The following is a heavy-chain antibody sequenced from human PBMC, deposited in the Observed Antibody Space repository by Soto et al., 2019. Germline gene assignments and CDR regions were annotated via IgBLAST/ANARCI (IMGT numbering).Heavy chain of an antibody. CDR1: GYTFTSYG. CDR3: ARVLHTGSAQHHFDY. J-gene: IGHJ4*02. CDR2: ISAYNGNT. D-gene: IGHD6-19*01. V-gene: IGHV1-18*01. Sequence: ASVKVSCKASGYTFTSYGISWVRQAPGQGLEWMGWISAYNGNTSYAQKLQGRVTMTTDTSTSTAYMELRSLRSDDTAVYYCARVLHTGSAQHHFDYWGQGTLVTVSS.